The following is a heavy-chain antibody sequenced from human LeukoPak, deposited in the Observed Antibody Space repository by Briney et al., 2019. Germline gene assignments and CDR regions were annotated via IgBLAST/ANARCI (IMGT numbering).Heavy chain of an antibody. CDR1: GFTFSSYW. CDR3: ARDKGPYIAVAGTIWFDP. Sequence: PGGSLRLSCAASGFTFSSYWMSWVRQAPGKGLEWVANIKQDGSEKYYVDSVKGRFTISRDNAKNSLYLQMNSLRAEDTAVYYCARDKGPYIAVAGTIWFDPWGQGTLVTVSS. V-gene: IGHV3-7*01. D-gene: IGHD6-19*01. CDR2: IKQDGSEK. J-gene: IGHJ5*02.